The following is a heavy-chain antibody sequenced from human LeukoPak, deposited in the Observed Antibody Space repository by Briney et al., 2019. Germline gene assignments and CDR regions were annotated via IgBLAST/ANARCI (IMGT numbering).Heavy chain of an antibody. D-gene: IGHD4-23*01. CDR1: GGSFSGYY. Sequence: PSETLSLTCAVYGGSFSGYYWSWIRQPPGKGLEWIGEINHSGSTNYNPSLKSRVTISVDTSKNQFSLKLSSVTAADTAVYYCAKSLRGVLTRLLDYWGQGTLVTVSS. V-gene: IGHV4-34*01. CDR2: INHSGST. J-gene: IGHJ4*02. CDR3: AKSLRGVLTRLLDY.